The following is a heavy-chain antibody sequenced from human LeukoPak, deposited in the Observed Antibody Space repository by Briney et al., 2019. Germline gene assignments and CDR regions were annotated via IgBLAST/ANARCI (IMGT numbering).Heavy chain of an antibody. CDR2: IYYSGST. V-gene: IGHV4-39*01. D-gene: IGHD3-22*01. J-gene: IGHJ3*02. CDR3: ARPTFSGYYSGPFDI. Sequence: SETLSLTCTVSSGSISSSTYYWGWIRQPPGKGLEWIGSIYYSGSTYYNPSLKSRVTISVDTSKNQFSLKLSSVTAADTAVYFCARPTFSGYYSGPFDIWGQGTIVTVSS. CDR1: SGSISSSTYY.